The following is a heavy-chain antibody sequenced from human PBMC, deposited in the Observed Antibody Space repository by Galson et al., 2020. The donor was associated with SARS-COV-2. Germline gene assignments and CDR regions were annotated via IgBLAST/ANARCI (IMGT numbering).Heavy chain of an antibody. D-gene: IGHD3-3*01. CDR2: ISGSGGST. Sequence: GGSLRLSCAASGFTFSSYAMSWVRQAPGKGLEWVSAISGSGGSTYYADSVKGRFTISRDNSKNTLYLQMNSLRAEDTAVYYCAKLRFLEWLLSPSNYFDYWGQGTLVTVSS. V-gene: IGHV3-23*01. CDR1: GFTFSSYA. CDR3: AKLRFLEWLLSPSNYFDY. J-gene: IGHJ4*02.